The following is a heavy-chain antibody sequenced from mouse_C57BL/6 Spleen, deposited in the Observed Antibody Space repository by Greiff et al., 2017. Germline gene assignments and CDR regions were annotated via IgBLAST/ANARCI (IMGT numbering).Heavy chain of an antibody. J-gene: IGHJ2*01. CDR2: ISSGSSTI. V-gene: IGHV5-17*01. D-gene: IGHD4-1*01. CDR1: GFTFSDYG. Sequence: EVKLMESGGGLVKPGGSLKLSCAASGFTFSDYGMHWVRQAPEKGLEWVAYISSGSSTIYYADTVKGRFTISRENAKNTLFLQMTSLRSEDTAMYYCARRLTHYFDYWGQGTTLTVSS. CDR3: ARRLTHYFDY.